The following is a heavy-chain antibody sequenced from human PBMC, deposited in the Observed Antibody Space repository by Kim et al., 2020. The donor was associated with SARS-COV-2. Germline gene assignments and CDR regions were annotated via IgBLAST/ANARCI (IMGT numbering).Heavy chain of an antibody. CDR3: AHLLGYCSSTSCYTDY. D-gene: IGHD2-2*02. V-gene: IGHV3-30*03. Sequence: SVKGRFTISRDNSKNTLYLQMNSLRAEDTAVYYCAHLLGYCSSTSCYTDYWGQGTLVTVSS. J-gene: IGHJ4*02.